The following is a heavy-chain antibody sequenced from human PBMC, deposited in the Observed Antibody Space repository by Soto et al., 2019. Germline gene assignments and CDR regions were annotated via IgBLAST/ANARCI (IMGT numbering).Heavy chain of an antibody. CDR1: GYTFTNYG. V-gene: IGHV1-18*01. D-gene: IGHD4-17*01. J-gene: IGHJ6*03. CDR2: TSTYNGNP. Sequence: QVQLVQSGAEVKQPGASVKVSCKASGYTFTNYGFTWVRQAPGQGLEWLWWTSTYNGNPKYAQKVQGRRTMTTDTSTSTANMELTSLRSEDTALYYFARTTVTASYYYMDVWGNGSTGSVSS. CDR3: ARTTVTASYYYMDV.